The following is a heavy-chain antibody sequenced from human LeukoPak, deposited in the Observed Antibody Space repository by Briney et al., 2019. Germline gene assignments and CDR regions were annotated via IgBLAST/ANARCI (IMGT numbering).Heavy chain of an antibody. CDR3: VRDLHSGYYSIFDY. CDR2: IYYSGST. V-gene: IGHV4-59*01. CDR1: GGSISSYY. J-gene: IGHJ4*02. D-gene: IGHD3-22*01. Sequence: SETLSLTCTVSGGSISSYYWSWIRQPPGKGLEWIGYIYYSGSTNYNPSLKSRVTISVDTSKNQFSLKLSSVTAADTAVYYCVRDLHSGYYSIFDYWGQGTLVTVSS.